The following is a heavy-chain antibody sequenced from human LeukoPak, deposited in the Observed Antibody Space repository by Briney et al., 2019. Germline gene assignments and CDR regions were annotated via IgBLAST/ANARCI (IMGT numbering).Heavy chain of an antibody. J-gene: IGHJ1*01. Sequence: GGSLRLSCAASGFTVSSNYMSWVRQAPGKGLEWVSVIYSGGSTYYADSVKGRFTISRDNSKNTLYLQMNSLRAEDTAVYYCARDLYGGKLSRYFQHWGQGTLVTVSS. CDR3: ARDLYGGKLSRYFQH. V-gene: IGHV3-53*05. CDR1: GFTVSSNY. D-gene: IGHD4-23*01. CDR2: IYSGGST.